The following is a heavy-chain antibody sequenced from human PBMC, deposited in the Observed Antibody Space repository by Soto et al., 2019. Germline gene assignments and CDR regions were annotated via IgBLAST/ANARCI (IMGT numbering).Heavy chain of an antibody. CDR1: GFTFTTYW. CDR3: ARRSSGRLTNAWAPLDW. J-gene: IGHJ4*02. CDR2: IKQDGSEK. D-gene: IGHD2-15*01. Sequence: PGGSLRLSCAASGFTFTTYWMTWVRQAPGKGLEWVANIKQDGSEKFYVGSVRGRFTISRDNAKNSMYLQMNSLRAEDTAVYYCARRSSGRLTNAWAPLDWWGQGTLVTVSS. V-gene: IGHV3-7*03.